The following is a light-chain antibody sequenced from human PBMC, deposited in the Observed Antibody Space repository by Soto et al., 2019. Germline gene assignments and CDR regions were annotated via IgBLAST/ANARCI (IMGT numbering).Light chain of an antibody. Sequence: EIVLTQSPATLSLSPGERATLSCRASQGVSRSLAWFQQKPGQTPRLLIYDASNRAPGIPARFSGSGSGTVFTLTISSLAPEDFAVYYCQQRSSWPRTFGQGTKVEIK. J-gene: IGKJ1*01. CDR1: QGVSRS. CDR3: QQRSSWPRT. V-gene: IGKV3-11*01. CDR2: DAS.